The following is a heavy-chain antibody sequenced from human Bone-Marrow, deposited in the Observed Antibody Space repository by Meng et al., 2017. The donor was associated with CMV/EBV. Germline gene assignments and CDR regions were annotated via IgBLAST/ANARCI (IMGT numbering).Heavy chain of an antibody. CDR2: ISSSSSTI. CDR1: GFTFSSYS. D-gene: IGHD2-21*01. J-gene: IGHJ6*02. CDR3: ARDLIRFPRLLDV. Sequence: GGSLRLSCAASGFTFSSYSMNWVRQAPGKGLEWVSYISSSSSTIYYADSVKGRFTISRDTAKNSVDLQMNSLRAEDTAVYYCARDLIRFPRLLDVWGQGTTVTVSS. V-gene: IGHV3-48*04.